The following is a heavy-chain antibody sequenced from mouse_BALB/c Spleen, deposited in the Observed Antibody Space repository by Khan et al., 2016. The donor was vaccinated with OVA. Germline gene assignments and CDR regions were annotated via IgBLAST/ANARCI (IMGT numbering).Heavy chain of an antibody. CDR3: AKPPFFSYVMVY. V-gene: IGHV9-3-1*01. Sequence: QIQLVQSGPELKKPGETVKISCTTSGYTFKNHGMNWVKQAPGKGLKWMGWINTYTGEPTYVEDFKGRFAFSLETSASTAYLQINNLKNEDTATYFGAKPPFFSYVMVYWGQGTSVTVSS. CDR1: GYTFKNHG. CDR2: INTYTGEP. J-gene: IGHJ4*01.